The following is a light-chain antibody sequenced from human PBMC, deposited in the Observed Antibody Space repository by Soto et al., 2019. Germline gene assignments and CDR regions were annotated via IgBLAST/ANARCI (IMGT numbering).Light chain of an antibody. V-gene: IGKV3-20*01. J-gene: IGKJ1*01. CDR2: GAS. Sequence: EIMLTQSPATLSLSPGERVTPSCLASQTVSSYLLWYQQKPGQAPRLLIYGASIRATGIPDRFSGSGSGTDFTLTISRLEPEDFAVYYCQQYGSSPGTFGQGTKVDIK. CDR1: QTVSSY. CDR3: QQYGSSPGT.